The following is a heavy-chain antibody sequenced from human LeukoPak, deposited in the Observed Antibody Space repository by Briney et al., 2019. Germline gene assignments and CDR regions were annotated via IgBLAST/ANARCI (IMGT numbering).Heavy chain of an antibody. CDR2: IVGRGSST. V-gene: IGHV3-23*01. Sequence: PGASLRLSCAASGVILSNYAMSWVRQAPGKGLEWVSAIVGRGSSTYYADSVKGRFTISRDNSKNTLYLQLNRLRAEDTAVYYCAKWGDYDILTGYYDSDYWGQGTLVTVSS. CDR3: AKWGDYDILTGYYDSDY. J-gene: IGHJ4*02. D-gene: IGHD3-9*01. CDR1: GVILSNYA.